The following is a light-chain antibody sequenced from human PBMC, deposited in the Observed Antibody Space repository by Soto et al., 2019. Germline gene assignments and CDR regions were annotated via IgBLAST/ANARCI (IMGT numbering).Light chain of an antibody. J-gene: IGLJ1*01. CDR2: EVS. CDR1: SSDVGDYKY. V-gene: IGLV2-14*01. CDR3: SSYASSSTLV. Sequence: QSALTQPASVSGSPGQSITISCTGTSSDVGDYKYVSWYQQHPGKAPKLMIYEVSHRPSGVSNRFSGSKSGNTASLTISGLQTKDEADYYCSSYASSSTLVFGTGTKLTVL.